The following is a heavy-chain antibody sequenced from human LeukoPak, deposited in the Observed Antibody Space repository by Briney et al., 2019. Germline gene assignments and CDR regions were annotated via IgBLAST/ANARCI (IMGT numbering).Heavy chain of an antibody. CDR3: AELGITMIGGV. CDR1: GFTFSAYW. CDR2: IKQDGSEK. J-gene: IGHJ6*03. D-gene: IGHD3-10*02. Sequence: GGSLRLSCVASGFTFSAYWVTWVRQAPGKGLDWVANIKQDGSEKYYVDSVKGRFTISRDNAKNSLYLQMNSLRAEDTAVYYCAELGITMIGGVWGKGTTVTISS. V-gene: IGHV3-7*01.